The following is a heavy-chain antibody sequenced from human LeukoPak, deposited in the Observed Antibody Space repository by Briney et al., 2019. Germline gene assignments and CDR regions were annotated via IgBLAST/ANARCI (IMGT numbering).Heavy chain of an antibody. D-gene: IGHD3-16*02. CDR1: GASISNYY. V-gene: IGHV4-59*08. J-gene: IGHJ4*02. CDR3: ARSDIWGSYRFLGY. CDR2: MLYSGST. Sequence: SETLPLTCTVSGASISNYYWSWIRQSPGKGLEWIGYMLYSGSTNQNPSLRSRVTISVDTSKNQVSLKLSSVTAADTAVYYCARSDIWGSYRFLGYWGQGALVTVSS.